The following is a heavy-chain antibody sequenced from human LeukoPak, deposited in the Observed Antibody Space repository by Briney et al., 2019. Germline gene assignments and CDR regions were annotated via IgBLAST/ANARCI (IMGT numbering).Heavy chain of an antibody. CDR3: ARDATVRGPYGGHHFYSYMDV. J-gene: IGHJ6*03. V-gene: IGHV1-69*13. CDR2: IIPIFDTA. D-gene: IGHD3-10*01. Sequence: ASVKVSCKTSGGTFSSYAISWVRQAPGQGLEWIGHIIPIFDTANYAQKFEGRVTTTADEATTTSYMELSSLRSEDTAVYYCARDATVRGPYGGHHFYSYMDVWGKGTTVTISS. CDR1: GGTFSSYA.